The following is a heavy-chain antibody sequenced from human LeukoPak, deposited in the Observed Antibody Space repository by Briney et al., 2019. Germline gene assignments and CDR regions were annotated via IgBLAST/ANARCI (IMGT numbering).Heavy chain of an antibody. D-gene: IGHD6-6*01. CDR2: IYYSGST. Sequence: SETLSLTCTVSGGAISSYYWSWIRQPPGKGLEWIGYIYYSGSTNYNPSLKSRVTISVDTSKNQFSLKLSSVTAADTAVYYCARSIAGRGYHMDVWGKGTTVTVSS. V-gene: IGHV4-59*01. CDR1: GGAISSYY. J-gene: IGHJ6*03. CDR3: ARSIAGRGYHMDV.